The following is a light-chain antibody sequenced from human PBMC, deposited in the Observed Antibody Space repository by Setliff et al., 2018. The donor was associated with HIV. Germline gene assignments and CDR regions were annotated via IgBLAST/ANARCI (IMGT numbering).Light chain of an antibody. V-gene: IGLV2-8*01. Sequence: QSVLSQPPSASGSPGQSVTISCTGTSSDVGGYDYVSWYQQHPGKAPKLMIHEVNKRPSGVPDRFSGSKSDNTASLTVSGLQAEDEADYYCSSYAGSNTPYVFGTGTKVTVL. CDR2: EVN. CDR3: SSYAGSNTPYV. J-gene: IGLJ1*01. CDR1: SSDVGGYDY.